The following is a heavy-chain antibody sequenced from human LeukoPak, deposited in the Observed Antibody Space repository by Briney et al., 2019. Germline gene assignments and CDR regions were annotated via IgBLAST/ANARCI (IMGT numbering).Heavy chain of an antibody. J-gene: IGHJ3*02. CDR3: AREPFPYYYGSGSYYDAFDI. D-gene: IGHD3-10*01. CDR1: GYTFTSYG. Sequence: ASVKVSCKASGYTFTSYGISWVRQAPGQGLEWMGWISAYNGNTNYVQKLQGRVTMTTDTSTSTAYMELRSLRSDDTAVYYCAREPFPYYYGSGSYYDAFDIWGQGTMVTVSS. CDR2: ISAYNGNT. V-gene: IGHV1-18*01.